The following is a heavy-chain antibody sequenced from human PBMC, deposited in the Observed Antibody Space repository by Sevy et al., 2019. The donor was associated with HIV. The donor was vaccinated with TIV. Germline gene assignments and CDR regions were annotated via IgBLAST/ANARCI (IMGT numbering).Heavy chain of an antibody. D-gene: IGHD6-13*01. Sequence: GGSLRLSCAASGFTFSSYGMHWVRQAPGKGLEWVAVISYDGSNKYYADSVKGRFTISRDNSKNTLYLQMNSLRAEDTAVYYCALWDRAAAAPVAFDYWGQGTLVTVSS. V-gene: IGHV3-30*03. CDR3: ALWDRAAAAPVAFDY. CDR1: GFTFSSYG. J-gene: IGHJ4*02. CDR2: ISYDGSNK.